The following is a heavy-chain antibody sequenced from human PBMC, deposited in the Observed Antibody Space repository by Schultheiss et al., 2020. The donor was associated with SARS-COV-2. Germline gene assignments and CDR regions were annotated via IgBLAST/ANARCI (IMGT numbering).Heavy chain of an antibody. D-gene: IGHD3-22*01. CDR2: IYSGGST. Sequence: GGSLRLSCAASGFTVSSNYMSWVRQAPGKGLEWVSVIYSGGSTYYADSVKGRFTISRDNSKNTLYLQMNSLRAEYTAVYYCARDARGYYSVSSGYFFDYWGQGTLVTVSS. CDR3: ARDARGYYSVSSGYFFDY. CDR1: GFTVSSNY. V-gene: IGHV3-53*05. J-gene: IGHJ4*02.